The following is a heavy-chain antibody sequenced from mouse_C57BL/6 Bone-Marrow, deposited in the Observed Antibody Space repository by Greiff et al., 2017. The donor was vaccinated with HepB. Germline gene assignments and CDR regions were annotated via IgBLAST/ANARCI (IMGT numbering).Heavy chain of an antibody. J-gene: IGHJ2*01. CDR3: TPYYCGSA. CDR2: IDPENGDT. D-gene: IGHD1-1*01. CDR1: GFNIKDDY. V-gene: IGHV14-4*01. Sequence: EVKLQESGAELVRPGASVKLSCTASGFNIKDDYMHWVKQRPEQGLEWIGWIDPENGDTEYASKFQGKATITADTSSNTAYLQLSSLTSEDTAVYYCTPYYCGSAWGQGTTLTVSS.